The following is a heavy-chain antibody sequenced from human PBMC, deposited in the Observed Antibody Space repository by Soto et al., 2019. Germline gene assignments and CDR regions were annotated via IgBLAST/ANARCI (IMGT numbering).Heavy chain of an antibody. CDR2: ISGGGSTT. CDR3: AKARKYSSPYGS. V-gene: IGHV3-23*01. Sequence: EVQLLESGGGLVQPGGSLRLSCATSGFMFGSYAMNWVRQAPGKGLEWVSVISGGGSTTNYADSVRGRFTTSRDSSTDTVYLQKYSLRVEDTAVYYWAKARKYSSPYGSWGQGTLVTVSS. D-gene: IGHD6-19*01. J-gene: IGHJ4*02. CDR1: GFMFGSYA.